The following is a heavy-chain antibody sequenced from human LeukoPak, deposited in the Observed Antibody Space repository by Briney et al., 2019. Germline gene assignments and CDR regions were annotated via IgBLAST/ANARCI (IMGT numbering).Heavy chain of an antibody. V-gene: IGHV3-21*01. CDR1: GFTFSSYI. J-gene: IGHJ4*02. Sequence: PGGSLRLSCAASGFTFSSYIMNWVRQAPGKGLEWVSSISTRGTYIYYADSVKGRFTISRDNARNSLYLQMDSLRAEDTAVYYCARGGQPDSYNVLSGYSTPDYWGQGTLLTVSS. D-gene: IGHD3-3*01. CDR3: ARGGQPDSYNVLSGYSTPDY. CDR2: ISTRGTYI.